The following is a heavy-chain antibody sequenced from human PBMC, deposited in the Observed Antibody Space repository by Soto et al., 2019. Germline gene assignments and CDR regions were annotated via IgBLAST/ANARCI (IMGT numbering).Heavy chain of an antibody. CDR2: IWYDGSNK. Sequence: QVQLVESGGGVVQPGRSLRLSCAASGFTFSSYGMHWVRQAPGKGLEWVAVIWYDGSNKYYADSVKGRFTISRDNSKNTLYLQMNSLRAEDTAVYYCAREVAVSGWFPIDYWGQGTLVTVS. CDR3: AREVAVSGWFPIDY. D-gene: IGHD6-19*01. J-gene: IGHJ4*02. V-gene: IGHV3-33*01. CDR1: GFTFSSYG.